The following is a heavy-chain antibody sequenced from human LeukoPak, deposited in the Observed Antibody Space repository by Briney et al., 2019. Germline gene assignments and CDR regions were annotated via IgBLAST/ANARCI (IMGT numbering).Heavy chain of an antibody. D-gene: IGHD2-15*01. V-gene: IGHV1-3*01. CDR3: ARAIVVVVAASNLDY. J-gene: IGHJ4*02. Sequence: KFQGRVTITRDTSASTAYMELSSLRSEDTAVYYCARAIVVVVAASNLDYWGQGTLVTVSS.